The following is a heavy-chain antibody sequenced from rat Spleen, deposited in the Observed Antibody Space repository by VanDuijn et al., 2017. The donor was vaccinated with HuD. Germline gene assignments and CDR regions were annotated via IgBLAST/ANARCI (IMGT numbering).Heavy chain of an antibody. J-gene: IGHJ2*01. CDR1: GFTFDNYW. CDR2: ITNLGGRT. V-gene: IGHV5-31*01. CDR3: TGPFDY. Sequence: EVQLVESGGGLVQPGRSLKLSCVASGFTFDNYWMTWIRQAPGKGLEWVASITNLGGRTYYSESVKGRFTISRDNAKSTLYLQMNSLRSEDTATYYCTGPFDYWGQGVMVTVSS.